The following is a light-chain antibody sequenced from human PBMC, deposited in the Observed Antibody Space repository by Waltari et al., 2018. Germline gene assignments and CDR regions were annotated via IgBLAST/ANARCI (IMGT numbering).Light chain of an antibody. CDR2: AAS. Sequence: EVVLTQSPGTLSLSPGERATLSCRASQGVGRYIVWYQQRPGQAPRLLIYAASSRAPGIPDRFSGSGFGTDFSLTISRLEPEDFAVYYCQNHERLPATFGQGTKVEIK. CDR1: QGVGRY. CDR3: QNHERLPAT. V-gene: IGKV3-20*01. J-gene: IGKJ1*01.